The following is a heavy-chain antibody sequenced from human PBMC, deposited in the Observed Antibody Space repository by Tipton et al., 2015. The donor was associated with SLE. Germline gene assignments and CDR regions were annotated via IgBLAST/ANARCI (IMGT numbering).Heavy chain of an antibody. J-gene: IGHJ4*02. CDR1: GFTFSRHW. CDR2: INQDGSEK. D-gene: IGHD6-13*01. Sequence: SLRLSCAASGFTFSRHWMTWVRQAPGKGLEWVANINQDGSEKYYADSVKGRFTISRDNSKNTLYLQMNSLRAEDTAVYYCAISLYSSPDYWGQGTLVTVSS. V-gene: IGHV3-7*01. CDR3: AISLYSSPDY.